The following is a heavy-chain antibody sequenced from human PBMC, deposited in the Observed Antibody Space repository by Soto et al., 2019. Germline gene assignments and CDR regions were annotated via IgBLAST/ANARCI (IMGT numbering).Heavy chain of an antibody. CDR3: ARDSSPSGYYYGTDV. J-gene: IGHJ6*02. V-gene: IGHV1-18*01. CDR2: VSGYNGHS. D-gene: IGHD6-19*01. Sequence: QVHLVQSGAEVKKPGASVKVSCKASNETLTTYGISWVRQAPGQGLEWMGWVSGYNGHSSSAQKFQDRVIMTADTSTNTAYMDLRSLTPDDSAVYFCARDSSPSGYYYGTDVWGQGTTVTVSS. CDR1: NETLTTYG.